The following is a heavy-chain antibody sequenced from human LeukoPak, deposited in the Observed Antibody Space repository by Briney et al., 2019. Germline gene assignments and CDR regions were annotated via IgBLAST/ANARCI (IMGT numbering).Heavy chain of an antibody. Sequence: ASVKVSCKASGYTFSSYYMHWVRQAPGQGLEWMGIINPSGGGTSYAQKFQGRVTMTRDMSTSTVYMELSSLRSEDTAVYYCATQRSDYVWGSYRPMDVWGKGTTVTVSS. CDR1: GYTFSSYY. CDR3: ATQRSDYVWGSYRPMDV. V-gene: IGHV1-46*01. CDR2: INPSGGGT. J-gene: IGHJ6*03. D-gene: IGHD3-16*02.